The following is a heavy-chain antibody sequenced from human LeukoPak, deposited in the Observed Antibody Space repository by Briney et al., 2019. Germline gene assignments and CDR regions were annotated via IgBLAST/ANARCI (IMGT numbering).Heavy chain of an antibody. CDR2: IWYDGSDK. J-gene: IGHJ4*02. CDR1: GFTFSSYA. V-gene: IGHV3-33*08. CDR3: AREQGTALDY. D-gene: IGHD2-21*02. Sequence: GGSLRLSCAASGFTFSSYAMSWVRQAPGKGLEWVAVIWYDGSDKYYADSVKGRFTISRDNSKNTLYLQMNSLRAEDTAVYYCAREQGTALDYWGQGTLVTVSS.